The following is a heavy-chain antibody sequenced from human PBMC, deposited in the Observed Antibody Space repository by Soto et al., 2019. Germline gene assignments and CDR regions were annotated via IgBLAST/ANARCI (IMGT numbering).Heavy chain of an antibody. CDR3: ATGPRYCSGGSCSRRWFDP. CDR1: GYTLTELS. J-gene: IGHJ5*02. CDR2: FDPEDGET. D-gene: IGHD2-15*01. Sequence: ASVKVSCKVSGYTLTELSMHWVRQAPGKGLEWMGGFDPEDGETIYAQKFQGRVTMTEDTSTDTAYMGLSSLRSEDTAVYYCATGPRYCSGGSCSRRWFDPWGQGTLVTVSS. V-gene: IGHV1-24*01.